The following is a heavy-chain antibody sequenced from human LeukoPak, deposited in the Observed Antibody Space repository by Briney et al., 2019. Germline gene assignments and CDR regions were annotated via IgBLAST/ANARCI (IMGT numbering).Heavy chain of an antibody. V-gene: IGHV4-39*07. D-gene: IGHD4-23*01. J-gene: IGHJ4*02. CDR2: IYYSGST. Sequence: PSETLSLTCTVSGGSISSSSYYWGWIRQPPGKGLEWIGSIYYSGSTYYNPSLKSRVTISVDTSKNQFSLKLSSVTAADTAVYYCARGDYGGNSCDYWGQGTLVTVSS. CDR1: GGSISSSSYY. CDR3: ARGDYGGNSCDY.